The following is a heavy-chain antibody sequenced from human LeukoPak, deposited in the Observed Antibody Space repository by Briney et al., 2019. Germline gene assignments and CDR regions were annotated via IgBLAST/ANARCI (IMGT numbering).Heavy chain of an antibody. D-gene: IGHD5-18*01. CDR2: ISSSGSTI. V-gene: IGHV3-21*04. Sequence: PGGSLRLSCAASGFTFSSYAMSRVRQAPGKGLEWVSAISSSGSTIYYADSVKGRFTISRDNAKNSLYLQMNSLRAEDTAVYYCARGRRVVDTAMVDAFDIWAKGQWSPSLQ. CDR3: ARGRRVVDTAMVDAFDI. CDR1: GFTFSSYA. J-gene: IGHJ3*02.